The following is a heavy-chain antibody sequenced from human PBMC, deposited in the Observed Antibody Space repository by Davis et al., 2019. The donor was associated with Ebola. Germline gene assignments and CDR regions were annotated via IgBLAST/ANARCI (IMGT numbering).Heavy chain of an antibody. CDR2: ISSSSSYI. CDR3: ARDRIDYYYGMDV. Sequence: WGSLRLSCAASGFTFSSYSMNWVRQAPGKGLEWVSSISSSSSYIYYADSVKGRFTISRDNAKNSLYLQMNSLRAEDTAVYYCARDRIDYYYGMDVWGQGTTVTVSS. V-gene: IGHV3-21*01. CDR1: GFTFSSYS. D-gene: IGHD2-21*01. J-gene: IGHJ6*02.